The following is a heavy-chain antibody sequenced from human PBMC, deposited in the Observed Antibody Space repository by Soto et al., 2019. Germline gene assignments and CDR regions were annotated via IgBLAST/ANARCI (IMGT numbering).Heavy chain of an antibody. J-gene: IGHJ4*02. CDR3: AKVIVVIAAAGDYFDY. CDR1: GFTFSNYA. CDR2: ISGNSGST. Sequence: EVQLLESGGGLVQPGGSPRLSCAASGFTFSNYAMSWVRQAPGKGLEWVSTISGNSGSTYYADSVKGRFTISRDNSKNTLYLEMNSLRTEDTAVYYCAKVIVVIAAAGDYFDYWGQGTLVTVS. V-gene: IGHV3-23*01. D-gene: IGHD2-15*01.